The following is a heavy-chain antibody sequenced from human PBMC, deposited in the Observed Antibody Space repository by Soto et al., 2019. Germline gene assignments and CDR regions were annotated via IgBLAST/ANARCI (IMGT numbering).Heavy chain of an antibody. CDR2: SRNNAYSYMT. D-gene: IGHD6-19*01. Sequence: PGGSLRLSCVVSGFIFHEHAMNWVRQAPGKGLEWVGGSRNNAYSYMTEDDASVKGRFTISNDDSRNSMFQQMNSLKSEEAAVYFCTRGYNNGWYLASWGQGALVT. J-gene: IGHJ4*02. V-gene: IGHV3-72*01. CDR1: GFIFHEHA. CDR3: TRGYNNGWYLAS.